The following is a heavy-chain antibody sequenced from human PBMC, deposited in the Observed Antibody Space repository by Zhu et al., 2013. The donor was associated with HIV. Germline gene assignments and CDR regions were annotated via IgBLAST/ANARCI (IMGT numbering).Heavy chain of an antibody. V-gene: IGHV1-2*02. CDR3: ARDVVSNGWYSLKYYHYGMDV. CDR2: INTNYGDT. Sequence: QVHLVQSGAEVKKPGASMNVSCKASGYTFAGHYIHWVRQAPGLGLEWMGWINTNYGDTHYPQNFKGRVTMTRDTSTSTAYMELTRLTSDDTAVYYCARDVVSNGWYSLKYYHYGMDVWGQGTTVTVS. CDR1: GYTFAGHY. D-gene: IGHD6-19*01. J-gene: IGHJ6*02.